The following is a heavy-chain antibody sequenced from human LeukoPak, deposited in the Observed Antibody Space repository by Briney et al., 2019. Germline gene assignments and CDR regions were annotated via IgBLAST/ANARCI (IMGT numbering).Heavy chain of an antibody. CDR1: GFTFDDYA. V-gene: IGHV3-23*01. CDR2: ISGSGYST. J-gene: IGHJ3*02. CDR3: AKDSQMLRYFDWLAEDAFDI. Sequence: GRSLRLSCAASGFTFDDYAMHWVRQAPGKGLEWVSAISGSGYSTYYADSVKGRFTISRDNSKNTLYLQMNSLRAEDTAVYYCAKDSQMLRYFDWLAEDAFDIWGQGTMVTVSS. D-gene: IGHD3-9*01.